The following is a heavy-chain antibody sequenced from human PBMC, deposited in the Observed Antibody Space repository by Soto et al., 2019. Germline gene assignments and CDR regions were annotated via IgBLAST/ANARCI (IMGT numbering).Heavy chain of an antibody. CDR3: AKDLGSTWVPLYGMDV. CDR2: ISWNSGRI. J-gene: IGHJ6*02. V-gene: IGHV3-9*03. Sequence: PGGSLRLSCAASGFTFDDYAMHWVRQAPGRGLEWVSGISWNSGRIDYADSVKGRFTISRDNAKNSLYLQMNSLRVEDMALYYCAKDLGSTWVPLYGMDVWGQGTTVTVSS. D-gene: IGHD7-27*01. CDR1: GFTFDDYA.